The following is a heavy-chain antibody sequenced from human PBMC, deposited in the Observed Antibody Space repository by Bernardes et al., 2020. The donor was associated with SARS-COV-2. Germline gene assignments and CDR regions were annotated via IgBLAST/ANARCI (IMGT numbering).Heavy chain of an antibody. CDR2: IIPVFGLA. V-gene: IGHV1-69*04. CDR1: TGTFSSYA. CDR3: ARDGDVAAPRTAYGMDV. D-gene: IGHD6-13*01. Sequence: SVKVSCKASTGTFSSYAISWVRQAPGQGLERMGTIIPVFGLAKYAQKFQGRVIITADKSTSTAYMELSSLGFEDTAVYYCARDGDVAAPRTAYGMDVWGQGTTVIVSS. J-gene: IGHJ6*02.